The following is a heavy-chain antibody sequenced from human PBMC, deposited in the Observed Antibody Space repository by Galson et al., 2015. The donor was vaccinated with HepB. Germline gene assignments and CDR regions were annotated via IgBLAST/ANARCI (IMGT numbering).Heavy chain of an antibody. V-gene: IGHV3-30*18. Sequence: SLRLSCAASGFTFSSYGMHWVRQAPGKGLEWVAVISYDGSNKYYADSVKGRFTISRDNSKNTLYLQMNSLRAEDTAVYYCAKDSQWLGSKDLDYWGQGTTVTVSS. CDR2: ISYDGSNK. CDR1: GFTFSSYG. CDR3: AKDSQWLGSKDLDY. D-gene: IGHD6-19*01. J-gene: IGHJ4*03.